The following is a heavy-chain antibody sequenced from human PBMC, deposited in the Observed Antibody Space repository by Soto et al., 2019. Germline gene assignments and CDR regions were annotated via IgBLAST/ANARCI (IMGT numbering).Heavy chain of an antibody. Sequence: QITLKESGPPLVRPAQTLTLTCAFSGFSLTTTSMGVAWIRQPPGKALEWLALIYWDDDQRYSPSLKDRLTNSQDPSRSRVVLTISNMNPEDTGTYFCAHAGDYDLLSFDHWGPGTLVTVSS. J-gene: IGHJ4*02. D-gene: IGHD4-17*01. CDR1: GFSLTTTSMG. CDR2: IYWDDDQ. V-gene: IGHV2-5*02. CDR3: AHAGDYDLLSFDH.